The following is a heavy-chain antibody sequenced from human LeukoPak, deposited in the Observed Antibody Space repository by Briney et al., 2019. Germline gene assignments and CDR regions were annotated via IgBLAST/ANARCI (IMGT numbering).Heavy chain of an antibody. CDR2: ISGSGGST. D-gene: IGHD3-22*01. Sequence: GGSLRLSCAASGFTFSSYGMSWVRQAPGKGLEWVSAISGSGGSTYYADSVKGRFTISRDNSKNTLYLQMNSLRAEDTAVYYCAKGGAYDSSGYYYWGQGTLVTVSS. CDR1: GFTFSSYG. V-gene: IGHV3-23*01. CDR3: AKGGAYDSSGYYY. J-gene: IGHJ4*02.